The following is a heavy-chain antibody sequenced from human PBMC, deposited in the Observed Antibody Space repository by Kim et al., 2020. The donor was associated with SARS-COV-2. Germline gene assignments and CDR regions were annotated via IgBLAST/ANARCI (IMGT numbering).Heavy chain of an antibody. V-gene: IGHV4-34*01. CDR1: GGSFSGYY. CDR3: ARGPGPGLIAAAGNGLDY. CDR2: INHSGST. J-gene: IGHJ4*02. Sequence: SETLSLTCAVYGGSFSGYYWSWIRQPPGKGLEWIGEINHSGSTNYNPSLKSRVTISVDTSKNQFSLKLSSVTAADTAVYYCARGPGPGLIAAAGNGLDYWGQGTLVTVSS. D-gene: IGHD6-13*01.